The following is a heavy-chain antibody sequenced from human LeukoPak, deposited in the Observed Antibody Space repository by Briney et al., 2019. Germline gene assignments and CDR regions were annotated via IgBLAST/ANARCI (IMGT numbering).Heavy chain of an antibody. CDR1: GGSFSVYY. CDR3: ARVYYESSGYSISGVIDL. Sequence: SETQSLICAVYGGSFSVYYWSWIRQPPGKGLEWLGEIKHSESTNDNLSLKSRVSISVDTSKNQFSLKLSSVTAADTAVYYCARVYYESSGYSISGVIDLWGQGTLVTVSS. D-gene: IGHD3-22*01. V-gene: IGHV4-34*01. CDR2: IKHSEST. J-gene: IGHJ5*02.